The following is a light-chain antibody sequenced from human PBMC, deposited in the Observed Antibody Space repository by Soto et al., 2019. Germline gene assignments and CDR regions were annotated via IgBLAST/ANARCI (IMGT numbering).Light chain of an antibody. Sequence: DIQMTQSPSSLSASVGDRITITCRASQSIGSYLNWYQRKPGRAPNLLIYAAYSLQSGVPSRFSGSGSGTDFTLTISGLRPEDFATYYCQQSSSAPLSFGQGTKLEIK. J-gene: IGKJ2*01. CDR2: AAY. V-gene: IGKV1-39*01. CDR3: QQSSSAPLS. CDR1: QSIGSY.